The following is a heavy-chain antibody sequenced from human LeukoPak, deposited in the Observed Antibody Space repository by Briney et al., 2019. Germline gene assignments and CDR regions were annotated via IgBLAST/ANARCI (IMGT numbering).Heavy chain of an antibody. Sequence: SETLSLTCTVSGGSISSFYWSWFRQPPGKGLEWIGYIYYSGSTDYSPSLKSRVAISVDTSKNQFSLKLSSVTAADTAVYYCARGRSNYDGWFDPWGQGTLVTVSS. J-gene: IGHJ5*02. CDR1: GGSISSFY. CDR2: IYYSGST. D-gene: IGHD4-11*01. CDR3: ARGRSNYDGWFDP. V-gene: IGHV4-59*01.